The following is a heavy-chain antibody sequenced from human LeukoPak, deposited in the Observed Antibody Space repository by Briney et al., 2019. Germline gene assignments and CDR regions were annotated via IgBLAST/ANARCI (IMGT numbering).Heavy chain of an antibody. D-gene: IGHD7-27*01. CDR1: GFSFSNYD. J-gene: IGHJ4*02. V-gene: IGHV3-30*02. Sequence: GGSLRLSCAASGFSFSNYDMHWVRPAPGKGLEWVAVIRYDGNNKYSADSVKGRFTISRDNSKNTLFLQMNTLRAEDTAVYYCAKGGSLGFDYWGQGTLVTVSS. CDR2: IRYDGNNK. CDR3: AKGGSLGFDY.